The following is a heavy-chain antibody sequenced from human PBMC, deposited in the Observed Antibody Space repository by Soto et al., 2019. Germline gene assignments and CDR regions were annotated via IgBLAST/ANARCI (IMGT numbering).Heavy chain of an antibody. J-gene: IGHJ4*02. Sequence: GGSLRLSCATSGFNFAGYAMTWFRQAPGKGLEWVGFTRGKAYGGTTEYAASVRGRFTISRDDSRRVAYLQMDSLRPEDTAVYFCSRGLSGYETMPYHFDSWGQGTLVTVSS. D-gene: IGHD3-9*01. CDR3: SRGLSGYETMPYHFDS. CDR1: GFNFAGYA. V-gene: IGHV3-49*03. CDR2: TRGKAYGGTT.